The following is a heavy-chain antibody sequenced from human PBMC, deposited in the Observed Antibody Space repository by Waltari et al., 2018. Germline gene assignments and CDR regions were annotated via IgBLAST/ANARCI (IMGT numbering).Heavy chain of an antibody. V-gene: IGHV3-53*01. CDR3: ARDAPDGTGPFDY. CDR1: GFSVSDKY. Sequence: EVKLVESGGGLIHPGGSLRLSCTASGFSVSDKYMCWVSLPPGKGLELVAVVYSDGGTYYTDSVKGRFITSRDNSKNTLYLQMNSLRAEDTAVYYCARDAPDGTGPFDYWGQGTLVTVSS. J-gene: IGHJ4*02. D-gene: IGHD3-10*01. CDR2: VYSDGGT.